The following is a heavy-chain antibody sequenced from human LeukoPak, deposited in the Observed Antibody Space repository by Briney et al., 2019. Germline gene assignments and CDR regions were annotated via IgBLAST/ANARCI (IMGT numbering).Heavy chain of an antibody. CDR3: ARGYYDSSGYYYPVDAFDI. CDR1: GYTFTSYY. CDR2: INPSGGST. Sequence: ASVKVSCKASGYTFTSYYMHWVRQAPGQGLEWMGIINPSGGSTSYAQKFQGRVTMTRDTSTSTVYMELSSLRSEDTAVYYCARGYYDSSGYYYPVDAFDIWGQGTMVTVSS. J-gene: IGHJ3*02. D-gene: IGHD3-22*01. V-gene: IGHV1-46*01.